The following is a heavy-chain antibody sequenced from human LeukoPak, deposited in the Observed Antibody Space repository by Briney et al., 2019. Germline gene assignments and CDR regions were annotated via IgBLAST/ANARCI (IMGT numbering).Heavy chain of an antibody. Sequence: SETLSLTCTLSRGSLKGSYWNWIRQPPGKGLEWIGEINHSGSTNYNPSLKSRVTISGDMSNSQFSLKLTSVTVADTGFYYCARGGPKFPLLMTAVRGARGRADFDYWGRGTLVTVSS. CDR3: ARGGPKFPLLMTAVRGARGRADFDY. D-gene: IGHD3-10*01. CDR2: INHSGST. J-gene: IGHJ4*02. CDR1: RGSLKGSY. V-gene: IGHV4-34*01.